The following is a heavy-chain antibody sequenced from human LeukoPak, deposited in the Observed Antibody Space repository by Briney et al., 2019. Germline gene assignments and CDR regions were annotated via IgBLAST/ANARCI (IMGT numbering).Heavy chain of an antibody. D-gene: IGHD1-26*01. CDR1: GGSISSGGYY. CDR2: IYHSGST. J-gene: IGHJ3*02. Sequence: SETLSLTCTVSGGSISSGGYYWSWIRQPPGKGLEWIGYIYHSGSTYYNPSLKSRVTISVDRSKNQFSLKLSSVTAADTAVYYCARAGATTFGIWGQGTMVTVSS. V-gene: IGHV4-30-2*01. CDR3: ARAGATTFGI.